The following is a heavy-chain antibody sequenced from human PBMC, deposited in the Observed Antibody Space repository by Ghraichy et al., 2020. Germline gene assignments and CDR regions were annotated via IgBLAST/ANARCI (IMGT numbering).Heavy chain of an antibody. CDR3: ARGGAMVRGVHDNYYYYYGMDV. Sequence: SETLSLTCTVSGGSVSSGSYYWSWIRQPPGKGLEWIGYIYYSGSTKYNPSLKRRVTISADTSKNQFYLKLISVTAADTAVYYCARGGAMVRGVHDNYYYYYGMDVWGQGTTVTVSS. J-gene: IGHJ6*02. CDR2: IYYSGST. CDR1: GGSVSSGSYY. D-gene: IGHD3-10*01. V-gene: IGHV4-61*01.